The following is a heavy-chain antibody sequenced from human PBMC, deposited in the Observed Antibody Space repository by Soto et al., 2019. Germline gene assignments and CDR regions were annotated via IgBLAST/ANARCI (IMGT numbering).Heavy chain of an antibody. J-gene: IGHJ4*02. D-gene: IGHD3-22*01. CDR2: VTSSAIAT. CDR1: GYRFSEYA. Sequence: VHLLEAGGGLVQPGGSLRLSCVGSGYRFSEYAMAWIRQAPGKGLEWVTGVTSSAIATYYPDSVKGRFTISRNNSLNILYLQMDNLGADDTAVYYCAKSHDTSAYYLSIDSWGQGTQVTVSS. V-gene: IGHV3-23*01. CDR3: AKSHDTSAYYLSIDS.